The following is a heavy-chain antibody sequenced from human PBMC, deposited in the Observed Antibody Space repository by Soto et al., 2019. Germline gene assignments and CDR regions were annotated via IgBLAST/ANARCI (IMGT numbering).Heavy chain of an antibody. V-gene: IGHV3-33*01. CDR1: GFTFSSYG. J-gene: IGHJ6*02. CDR2: IWYDGSNK. CDR3: ARGVGSYYYGMDV. D-gene: IGHD1-26*01. Sequence: GGSLRLSCAASGFTFSSYGMHWVRQAPGKGLEWVAVIWYDGSNKYYADSVKGRFTISRDNSKNTLYLQMNSLRAEDTAVYYCARGVGSYYYGMDVWGQGTTVTVSS.